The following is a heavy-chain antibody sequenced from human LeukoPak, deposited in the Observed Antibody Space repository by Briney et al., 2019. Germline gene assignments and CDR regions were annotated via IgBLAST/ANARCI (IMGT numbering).Heavy chain of an antibody. V-gene: IGHV4-34*01. D-gene: IGHD3-10*01. CDR1: GGSFSGYY. J-gene: IGHJ5*02. CDR3: ARLGNPGSWFDP. Sequence: SETLSLTCAVYGGSFSGYYWSWIRQPPGKGLEWIGEINHSGSTNYNPSLKSRVTISVDTSKNQFSLKLSSVTAADTAVYYCARLGNPGSWFDPWGQGTLVTVSS. CDR2: INHSGST.